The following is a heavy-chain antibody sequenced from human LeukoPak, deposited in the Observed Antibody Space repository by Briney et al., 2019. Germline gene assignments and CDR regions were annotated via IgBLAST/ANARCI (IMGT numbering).Heavy chain of an antibody. CDR2: INPNSGGT. J-gene: IGHJ4*02. D-gene: IGHD2-2*01. CDR3: ARDPDIVVVPAAMPSYYDDY. CDR1: GYTFTGYY. V-gene: IGHV1-2*02. Sequence: ASVKVSCKASGYTFTGYYMHWVRQAPGQGLEWMGWINPNSGGTNYAQKFQGRVTMTRDTSISTAYMELSRLRSDDTAVYYCARDPDIVVVPAAMPSYYDDYWGQGTLVTVSS.